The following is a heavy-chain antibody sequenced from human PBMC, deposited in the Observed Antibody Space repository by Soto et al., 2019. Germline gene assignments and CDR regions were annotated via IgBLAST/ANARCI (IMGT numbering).Heavy chain of an antibody. D-gene: IGHD2-15*01. J-gene: IGHJ6*02. CDR1: GFSFSASG. CDR3: AKVGVGYGMDV. CDR2: ISNDGRDE. V-gene: IGHV3-30*18. Sequence: GGSLRLSCAASGFSFSASGIHWVRQAPGKGLEWVAFISNDGRDEFYADFVKGRFTISRDNSKNTLFLQMSSLRAEDRAVYYCAKVGVGYGMDVWGQGTTVTVSS.